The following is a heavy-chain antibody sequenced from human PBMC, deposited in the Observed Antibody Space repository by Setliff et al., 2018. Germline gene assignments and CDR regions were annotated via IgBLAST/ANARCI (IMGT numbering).Heavy chain of an antibody. J-gene: IGHJ6*03. CDR2: ISCYNGDR. D-gene: IGHD1-26*01. CDR3: ARSPPNRGVGQGHHMDV. V-gene: IGHV1-18*01. Sequence: ASVKVSCKTSGYTFNTYGISWVRQAPGQGLEWMGWISCYNGDRRYAQSLQGRVTLTIDTSTSTAYVEVRSLRSDDTAVYYCARSPPNRGVGQGHHMDVWGKGTTVTVSS. CDR1: GYTFNTYG.